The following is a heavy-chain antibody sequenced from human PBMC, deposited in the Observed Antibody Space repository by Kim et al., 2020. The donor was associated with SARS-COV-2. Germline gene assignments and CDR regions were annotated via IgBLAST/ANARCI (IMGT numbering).Heavy chain of an antibody. D-gene: IGHD1-26*01. V-gene: IGHV4-4*07. CDR2: T. CDR3: ASRSGTYFDY. J-gene: IGHJ4*02. Sequence: TNYTPSLKSRVTISVDTSMNQFSLKLCSVTAADTAVYYCASRSGTYFDYWGQGSLVTVSS.